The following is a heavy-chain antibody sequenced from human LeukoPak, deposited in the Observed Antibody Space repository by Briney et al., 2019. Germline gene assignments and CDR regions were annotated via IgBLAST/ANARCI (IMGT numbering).Heavy chain of an antibody. D-gene: IGHD6-19*01. CDR2: INSDGYSI. CDR3: ARGIAVAGTDS. CDR1: GFTFSSFW. V-gene: IGHV3-74*01. Sequence: GGSLRLSCAASGFTFSSFWMHWVRQAPGKGLVWVSRINSDGYSISYADPVKGRFTISRDNAKNTLYPQMNSLRAEDTAVYYCARGIAVAGTDSWGQGTLVTVSS. J-gene: IGHJ4*02.